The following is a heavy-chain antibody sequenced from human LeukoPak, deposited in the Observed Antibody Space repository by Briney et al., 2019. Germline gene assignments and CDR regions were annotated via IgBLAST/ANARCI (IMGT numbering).Heavy chain of an antibody. CDR1: GGSFSGYY. D-gene: IGHD2-15*01. Sequence: SETLSLTCAVYGGSFSGYYWSWIRQPPGKGLEWIGEINHSGSTNYNPSLKSRVTISVDTSKNQFSLKLNSVTAADTAVYYCARTGDVVVVAAKPNYYFDYWGQGTLVTVSS. CDR3: ARTGDVVVVAAKPNYYFDY. V-gene: IGHV4-34*01. CDR2: INHSGST. J-gene: IGHJ4*02.